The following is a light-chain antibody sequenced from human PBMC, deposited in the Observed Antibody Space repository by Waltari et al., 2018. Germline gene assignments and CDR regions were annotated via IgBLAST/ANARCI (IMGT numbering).Light chain of an antibody. V-gene: IGKV3-20*01. CDR2: GAS. Sequence: EIVFTQSPGSLSSSPGERVTISCRASQSVSRDLAWYQQKPGQAPRLLIFGASNRATGIPDRFSGSGSETDFSLTISRLEPEDFAVYYCQHYVRLPATFGRGTKVEIK. J-gene: IGKJ1*01. CDR3: QHYVRLPAT. CDR1: QSVSRD.